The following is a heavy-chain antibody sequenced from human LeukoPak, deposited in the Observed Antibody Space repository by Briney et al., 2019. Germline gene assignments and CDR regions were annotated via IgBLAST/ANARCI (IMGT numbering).Heavy chain of an antibody. CDR3: ARVNGVVNQYYYYYGMDV. CDR1: GYTFTSYG. CDR2: ISAYNGNT. V-gene: IGHV1-18*01. J-gene: IGHJ6*02. Sequence: GASVKVSCKASGYTFTSYGISWVRQAPGQGLEWMGWISAYNGNTNYAQKLQGRVTMTTDTSTSTAYMELRSLRSDDTAVYYCARVNGVVNQYYYYYGMDVWGQGTTVTVSS. D-gene: IGHD3-3*01.